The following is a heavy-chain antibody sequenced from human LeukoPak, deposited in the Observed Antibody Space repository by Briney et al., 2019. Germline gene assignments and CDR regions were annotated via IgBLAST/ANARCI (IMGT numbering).Heavy chain of an antibody. CDR1: GYTFTSYA. V-gene: IGHV1-3*01. Sequence: ASVKVSCKASGYTFTSYAMHWVRQAPEQRLEWMGWINAGNGNTKYSQKFQGRVTITRDTSASTAYMELSSLRSEDTAVYYCARVGYDILTGYSTRYWYFDLWGRGTLVTVSS. J-gene: IGHJ2*01. CDR2: INAGNGNT. D-gene: IGHD3-9*01. CDR3: ARVGYDILTGYSTRYWYFDL.